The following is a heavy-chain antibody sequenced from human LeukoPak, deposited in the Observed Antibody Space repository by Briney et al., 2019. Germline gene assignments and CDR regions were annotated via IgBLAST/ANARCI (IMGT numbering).Heavy chain of an antibody. Sequence: GGSLRLSCAASGFTFSSYWMSWVRQAPGKGLEWVANIKQDGSEKYYVDSVKGRFTISSDNAKNSLYLQMNSLRAEDTAVYYCARVDPLVDTAMVTYPPYYHYYYGMDVWGQGTTVTVSS. J-gene: IGHJ6*02. V-gene: IGHV3-7*01. CDR3: ARVDPLVDTAMVTYPPYYHYYYGMDV. CDR2: IKQDGSEK. CDR1: GFTFSSYW. D-gene: IGHD5-18*01.